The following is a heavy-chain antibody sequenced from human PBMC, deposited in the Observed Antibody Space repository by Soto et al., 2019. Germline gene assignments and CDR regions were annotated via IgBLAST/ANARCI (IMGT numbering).Heavy chain of an antibody. J-gene: IGHJ4*02. CDR1: GFTFNSYG. V-gene: IGHV3-23*01. Sequence: GGSLRLSCAASGFTFNSYGMSWVRQAPGKGLEWVSGISGNGGNTYHADSVKGRFSISRDNSKNTLFLQMNSLRAEDTAVYYCAKGSFIGVAGNGYDDWGQGALVTVSS. D-gene: IGHD6-19*01. CDR3: AKGSFIGVAGNGYDD. CDR2: ISGNGGNT.